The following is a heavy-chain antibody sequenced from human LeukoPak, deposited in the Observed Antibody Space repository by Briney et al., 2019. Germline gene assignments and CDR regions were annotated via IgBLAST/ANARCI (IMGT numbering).Heavy chain of an antibody. V-gene: IGHV3-7*01. CDR1: GFTFSNYW. CDR3: ARVLGDV. CDR2: INRDGSER. Sequence: GGSLRLSCAASGFTFSNYWMTWVRQAPGKGLEWVANINRDGSERYYVDSVKGRFTISRDNAKNSLYLQMNSLRAEDTAVYYCARVLGDVLGQGTTVTVSS. J-gene: IGHJ6*02.